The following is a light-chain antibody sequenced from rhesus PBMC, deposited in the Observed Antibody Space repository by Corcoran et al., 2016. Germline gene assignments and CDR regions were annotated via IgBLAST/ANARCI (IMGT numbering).Light chain of an antibody. J-gene: IGKJ2*01. Sequence: DIQMTQSPSSLSASVGDRVTITCRASENVNNYLHWYQQKPGKAPKLLIYAASTLQSGGPSRFRGSGSWTDYTFTISSLQPEDVATYYCQHSYGNPYSFGQGTKVEIK. CDR1: ENVNNY. V-gene: IGKV1-74*01. CDR3: QHSYGNPYS. CDR2: AAS.